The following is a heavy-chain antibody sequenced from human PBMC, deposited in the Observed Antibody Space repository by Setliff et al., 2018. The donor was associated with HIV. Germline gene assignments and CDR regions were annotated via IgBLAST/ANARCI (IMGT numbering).Heavy chain of an antibody. CDR2: IYTSGSA. D-gene: IGHD2-15*01. CDR3: ARVPLYCSGGKCFSISAVHI. J-gene: IGHJ3*02. V-gene: IGHV4-61*09. Sequence: PSVTLSLTCSVSGGSMSGTFYWSWIRQPAGKGLEWIGHIYTSGSATFNPCLKSRVTISLDTSKNQFSLKLSSVTAADTAVYYCARVPLYCSGGKCFSISAVHIWGQGTTVTVSS. CDR1: GGSMSGTFY.